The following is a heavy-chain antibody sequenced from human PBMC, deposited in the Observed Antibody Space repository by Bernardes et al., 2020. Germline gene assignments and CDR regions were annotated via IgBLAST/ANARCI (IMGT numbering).Heavy chain of an antibody. V-gene: IGHV3-74*01. D-gene: IGHD3-3*01. CDR2: INSDGSST. CDR3: AREPLIWSGYFDDAFDI. J-gene: IGHJ3*02. Sequence: AGSLSLSCAASGFTFSSYWMHWVRQAPGKGLVWVSRINSDGSSTSYADSVKGRFTISRDNAKNTLYLQMNSLRAEDTAVYYCAREPLIWSGYFDDAFDIWGQGTMVTVSS. CDR1: GFTFSSYW.